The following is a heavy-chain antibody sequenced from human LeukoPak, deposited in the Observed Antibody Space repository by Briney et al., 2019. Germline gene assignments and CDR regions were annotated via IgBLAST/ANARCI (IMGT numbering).Heavy chain of an antibody. J-gene: IGHJ4*03. Sequence: PGGSLRLSCAASGFTFSVAAMTWVRQAPGKGLEWVSLIGASGESTYYADSVKGRFTISRDNSKNTLSLQLNSLRVEYTAMYFCAKDIQLSTWGLGTMVTVSS. V-gene: IGHV3-23*01. CDR2: IGASGEST. D-gene: IGHD5-24*01. CDR3: AKDIQLST. CDR1: GFTFSVAA.